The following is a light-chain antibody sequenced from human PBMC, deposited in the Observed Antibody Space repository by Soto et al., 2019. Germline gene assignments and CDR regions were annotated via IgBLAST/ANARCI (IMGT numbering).Light chain of an antibody. J-gene: IGKJ1*01. CDR3: QQYNS. CDR2: GVS. Sequence: EVVLTQSKDNLSVSPGESATLSCRASQSVGPNLVWYQQKFGQAPRLLIYGVSTRATGVPARFSGSGSGTEFTLTISSLHPDDFATYYCQQYNSFGQGTKVDIK. CDR1: QSVGPN. V-gene: IGKV3-15*01.